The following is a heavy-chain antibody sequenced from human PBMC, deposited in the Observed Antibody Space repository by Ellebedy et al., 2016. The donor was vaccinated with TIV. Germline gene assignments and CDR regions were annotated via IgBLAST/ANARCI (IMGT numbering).Heavy chain of an antibody. CDR1: GYTFTSYF. Sequence: APVKVSCKASGYTFTSYFIHWVRQAPGQGLEWMGIINPGGGSTRYAQKLQGRITMTRDKTTSTVYMELSSLRSEDTAVYYCARDSGTYYPFGYWGQGTLVTVSS. CDR2: INPGGGST. CDR3: ARDSGTYYPFGY. J-gene: IGHJ4*02. V-gene: IGHV1-46*04. D-gene: IGHD1-26*01.